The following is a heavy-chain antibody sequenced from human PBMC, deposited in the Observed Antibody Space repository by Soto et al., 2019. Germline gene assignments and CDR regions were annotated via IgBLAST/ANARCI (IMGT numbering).Heavy chain of an antibody. V-gene: IGHV1-46*01. D-gene: IGHD6-19*01. CDR3: ASGFFGSSGWDAFDI. CDR2: INPSGGST. CDR1: GYTFTSYY. J-gene: IGHJ3*02. Sequence: QVQLVQSGAEVKKPGASVKVSCKASGYTFTSYYMHWVRQAPGQGLEWMGIINPSGGSTSYAQKFQGRVTMTRDTSTSTVYMELSSLRSDDTAVYYCASGFFGSSGWDAFDIWGQGTMVTVSS.